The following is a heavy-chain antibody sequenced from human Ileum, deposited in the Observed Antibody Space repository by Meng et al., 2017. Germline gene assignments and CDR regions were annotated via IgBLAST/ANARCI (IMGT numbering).Heavy chain of an antibody. J-gene: IGHJ4*02. Sequence: LPLQESGPGLVKPSETLSLTCSVSAGFISSNNYYWGWIRQPPGKGLEWIGSMYYSGSTYYNPSLKNRVTISRDLSKNQLYLNLYFVTAADTAVYYCGRAPDYWGQGTLVTVSS. CDR3: GRAPDY. CDR1: AGFISSNNYY. CDR2: MYYSGST. V-gene: IGHV4-39*07.